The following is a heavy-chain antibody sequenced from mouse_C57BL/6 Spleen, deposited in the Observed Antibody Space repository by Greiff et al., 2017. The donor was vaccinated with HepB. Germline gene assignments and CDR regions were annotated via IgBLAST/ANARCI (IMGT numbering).Heavy chain of an antibody. D-gene: IGHD2-1*01. J-gene: IGHJ2*01. CDR2: IWSGGST. V-gene: IGHV2-2*01. CDR1: GFSLTSYG. Sequence: VQLQQSGPGLVQPSQRLSITCTVSGFSLTSYGVHWVRQSPGKGLEWLGVIWSGGSTDDNAAFISRLSISKDKSKSQGFFKINSLQADDTAIYYCARNYGNYDDYFDYWGQGTTLTVSS. CDR3: ARNYGNYDDYFDY.